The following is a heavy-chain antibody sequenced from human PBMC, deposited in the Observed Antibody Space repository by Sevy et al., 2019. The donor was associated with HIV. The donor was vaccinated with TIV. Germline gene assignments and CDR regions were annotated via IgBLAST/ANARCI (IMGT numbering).Heavy chain of an antibody. V-gene: IGHV4-39*01. CDR3: ARRLGAARAFDI. J-gene: IGHJ3*02. Sequence: SETLSLTCTVSGGSISSSSYYWGWIRQPPGKGLEGIGSIYYSGSTYYNPSLRSRVTISVDTSKNQFSLKLSSVTAADTAVYYCARRLGAARAFDIWGQGTMVTVSS. CDR2: IYYSGST. CDR1: GGSISSSSYY. D-gene: IGHD3-10*01.